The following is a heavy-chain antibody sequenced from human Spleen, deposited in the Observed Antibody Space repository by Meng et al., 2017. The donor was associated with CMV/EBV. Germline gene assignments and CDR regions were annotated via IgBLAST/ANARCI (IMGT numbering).Heavy chain of an antibody. Sequence: CVASGFTCSSYAMSWVRQAPGKGLEWVSVISGSGGSTYYADSVKGRFTISRDNSKNTLYLQMNSLRAEDTAVYYCAGERDSQGAFDIWGQGTMVTVSS. CDR3: AGERDSQGAFDI. J-gene: IGHJ3*02. CDR1: GFTCSSYA. V-gene: IGHV3-23*01. D-gene: IGHD2-15*01. CDR2: ISGSGGST.